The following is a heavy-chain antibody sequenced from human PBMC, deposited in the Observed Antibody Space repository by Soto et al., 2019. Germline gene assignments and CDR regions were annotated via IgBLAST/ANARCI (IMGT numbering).Heavy chain of an antibody. D-gene: IGHD3-9*01. V-gene: IGHV2-5*02. CDR3: VRESTDWYGFDY. CDR1: GFSLSTRGVG. J-gene: IGHJ4*02. CDR2: IYWDDDK. Sequence: QITLKESGPTLVKPTQTLTLTCTFSGFSLSTRGVGVGWIRQPPEKALEWLALIYWDDDKRHSPSLKSRLTISKDTSKNQVVLTMTNMDPVDTATYYCVRESTDWYGFDYWGQGTLVTVSS.